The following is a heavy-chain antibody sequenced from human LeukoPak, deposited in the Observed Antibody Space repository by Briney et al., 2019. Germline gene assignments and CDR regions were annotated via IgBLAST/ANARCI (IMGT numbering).Heavy chain of an antibody. D-gene: IGHD7-27*01. CDR2: ISSSSSYI. CDR1: GFTFSSYS. CDR3: ARFLESGAHWYFDL. Sequence: PGGSLRLSCTASGFTFSSYSLNWARQAPGKGLEWVSSISSSSSYIYYADSVKGRFTISRDNAKNSLYLQMNSLRAEDTAVYYCARFLESGAHWYFDLWGRGTLVTVSS. J-gene: IGHJ2*01. V-gene: IGHV3-21*01.